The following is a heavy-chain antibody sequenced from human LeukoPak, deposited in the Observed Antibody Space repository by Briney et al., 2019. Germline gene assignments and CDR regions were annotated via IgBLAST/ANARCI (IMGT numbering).Heavy chain of an antibody. CDR1: GYTFISYY. CDR3: ARGSSGYDFDY. D-gene: IGHD5-12*01. Sequence: ASVKVSCKASGYTFISYYMHWVRQAPGQGLEWMGIINPSGGSTTYAQKFQGRVTVTRDTSTSTVYMELSSLRSEDTAVYSCARGSSGYDFDYWGQGTLVTVSS. J-gene: IGHJ4*02. V-gene: IGHV1-46*01. CDR2: INPSGGST.